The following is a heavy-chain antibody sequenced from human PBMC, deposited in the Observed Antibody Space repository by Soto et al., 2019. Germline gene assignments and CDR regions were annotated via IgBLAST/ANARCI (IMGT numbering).Heavy chain of an antibody. Sequence: GGSLRLSCAASGFTFSSYGMHWVRQAPGKGLEWVAVISYDGSNKYYADSVKGRFTISRDNSKNTLYLQMNSLRAEDTAVYYCAKDEGYCSSTSCYAFYYYYYMDVWGKGTTVTVSS. J-gene: IGHJ6*03. CDR2: ISYDGSNK. V-gene: IGHV3-30*18. CDR3: AKDEGYCSSTSCYAFYYYYYMDV. D-gene: IGHD2-2*01. CDR1: GFTFSSYG.